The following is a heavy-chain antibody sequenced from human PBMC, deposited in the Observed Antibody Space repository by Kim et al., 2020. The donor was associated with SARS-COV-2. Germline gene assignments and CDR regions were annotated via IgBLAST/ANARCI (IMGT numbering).Heavy chain of an antibody. Sequence: GGSLRLSCAASGFTFSSYSMNWVRQAPGKGLEWVSSISSSSSYIYYADSVKGRFTISRDNAKNSLYLQMNSLRAEDTAVYYCARAAGGGDYYYYGMDVWGQGTTVTVSS. D-gene: IGHD6-13*01. CDR2: ISSSSSYI. CDR1: GFTFSSYS. V-gene: IGHV3-21*01. CDR3: ARAAGGGDYYYYGMDV. J-gene: IGHJ6*02.